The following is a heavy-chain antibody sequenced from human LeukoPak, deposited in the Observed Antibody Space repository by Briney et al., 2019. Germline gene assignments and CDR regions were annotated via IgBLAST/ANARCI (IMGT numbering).Heavy chain of an antibody. D-gene: IGHD4-17*01. V-gene: IGHV3-7*03. Sequence: PGGSLRLSCAASGFTFSSYWMSWVRQAPGKGLERVANIKQDGSEKYYVDSVKGRFTISRDNAKNSLYLQMNSLRAEDTAVYYCAREATVFPGFSTYYYYGMDVWGKGTTVTVSS. CDR2: IKQDGSEK. J-gene: IGHJ6*04. CDR1: GFTFSSYW. CDR3: AREATVFPGFSTYYYYGMDV.